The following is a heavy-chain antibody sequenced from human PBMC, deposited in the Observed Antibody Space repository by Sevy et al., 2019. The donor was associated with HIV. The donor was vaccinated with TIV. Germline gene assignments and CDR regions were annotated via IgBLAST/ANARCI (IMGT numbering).Heavy chain of an antibody. V-gene: IGHV3-7*01. J-gene: IGHJ4*02. CDR2: IKQDGSER. CDR1: GFTFSSYW. D-gene: IGHD6-25*01. Sequence: GGSLRLSCVASGFTFSSYWMSWVRQAPGKGLEWVANIKQDGSERYYLDSVKGRFTISRDNAKNSLYLQMDSLRAEDTAVYYCARGGQRFDYWGQGTLVTASS. CDR3: ARGGQRFDY.